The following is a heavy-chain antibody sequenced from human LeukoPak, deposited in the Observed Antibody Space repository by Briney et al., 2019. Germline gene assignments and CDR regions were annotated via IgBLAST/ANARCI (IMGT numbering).Heavy chain of an antibody. J-gene: IGHJ6*02. V-gene: IGHV1-2*02. CDR3: TRGPSDLRYCDCPVYYYYSAMDV. Sequence: ASLRVSSKASRYTFSTYFMHSGRQAPGQEREWMGWINPNSGGTHYAQKFQGTVTITRGTSISTAYMELSRLRSDDTAVYYRTRGPSDLRYCDCPVYYYYSAMDVCGQGTTVTVSS. CDR2: INPNSGGT. CDR1: RYTFSTYF. D-gene: IGHD3-9*01.